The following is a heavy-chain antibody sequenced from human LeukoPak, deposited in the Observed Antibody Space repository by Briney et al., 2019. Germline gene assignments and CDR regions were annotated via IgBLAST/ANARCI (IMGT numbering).Heavy chain of an antibody. V-gene: IGHV3-23*01. CDR2: ISGSGGST. J-gene: IGHJ4*02. CDR3: ASGIVVVPAAITKTDY. CDR1: GFTFSSYA. D-gene: IGHD2-2*02. Sequence: GGSLRLSCAASGFTFSSYAMSWVRQAPGKGLEWASAISGSGGSTYYADSVKGRFTISRDNSKNTLYLQMNSLRAEDTAVYYCASGIVVVPAAITKTDYWGQGTLVTVSS.